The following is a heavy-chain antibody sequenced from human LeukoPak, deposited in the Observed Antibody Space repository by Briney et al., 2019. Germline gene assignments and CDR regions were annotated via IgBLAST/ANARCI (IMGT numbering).Heavy chain of an antibody. V-gene: IGHV3-33*01. J-gene: IGHJ4*02. D-gene: IGHD6-19*01. CDR2: IWYDGSKE. CDR3: ARESIAVAGAPFDY. Sequence: GGSLRLSCAASGFTFITYGMHWVRQAPGKGLEWVAVIWYDGSKEYYADSVKGRFTISRDNSKNTLYLQMNSLRAEDTAVYYCARESIAVAGAPFDYWGQGTLVTVSS. CDR1: GFTFITYG.